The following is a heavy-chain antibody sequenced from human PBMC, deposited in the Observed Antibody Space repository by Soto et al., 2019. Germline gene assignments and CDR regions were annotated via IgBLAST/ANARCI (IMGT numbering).Heavy chain of an antibody. J-gene: IGHJ6*02. Sequence: SVKVSCKASGGTFSSYAISWVRQAPGQGLEWMGGIIPIFGTANYAQKFQGRVTITADESTSTAYMELSSLRSEDTAVYYCARVGGYGSYYYGMDVWGQGTTVTVSS. CDR1: GGTFSSYA. V-gene: IGHV1-69*13. CDR2: IIPIFGTA. CDR3: ARVGGYGSYYYGMDV. D-gene: IGHD5-18*01.